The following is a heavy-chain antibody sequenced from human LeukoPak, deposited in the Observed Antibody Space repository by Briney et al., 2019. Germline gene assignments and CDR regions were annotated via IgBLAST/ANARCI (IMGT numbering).Heavy chain of an antibody. CDR3: AKLFIWGRLDAFDI. CDR2: IYYSGST. D-gene: IGHD3-16*01. CDR1: GSSISSYY. V-gene: IGHV4-59*08. J-gene: IGHJ3*02. Sequence: SSETLSLTCTVSGSSISSYYWSWIRQPPGKGLEWIWYIYYSGSTNYNPSLKSRVTISVDTSKNQFSLKLSSVTAADTAVYYCAKLFIWGRLDAFDIWGQGTMVTVSS.